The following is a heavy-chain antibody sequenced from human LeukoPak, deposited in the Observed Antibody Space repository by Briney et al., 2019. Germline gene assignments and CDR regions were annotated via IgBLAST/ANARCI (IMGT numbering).Heavy chain of an antibody. CDR2: ITSSSSII. CDR3: ARRQGRRGIVGPTILKGAFDI. Sequence: GGSLRLSCAASGFTFSSYSMNWVRQDPGKGLEWVSYITSSSSIIYYSESVKGRFTISREDAKNSLYLQMNSLRAEDTAVYYCARRQGRRGIVGPTILKGAFDIWGQGTKVTVSS. J-gene: IGHJ3*02. V-gene: IGHV3-48*01. CDR1: GFTFSSYS. D-gene: IGHD1-26*01.